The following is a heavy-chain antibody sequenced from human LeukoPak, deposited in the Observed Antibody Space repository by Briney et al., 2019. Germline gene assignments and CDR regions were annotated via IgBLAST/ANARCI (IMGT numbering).Heavy chain of an antibody. J-gene: IGHJ4*02. D-gene: IGHD3-10*01. Sequence: PGGALRLSCAASGSTFSSYAMSWVRQAPGKGLEWVSAISGSGGSTYYADSVKGRFTISRDNSKNTLYLQMNSLRAEDTAVYYCSVYGRYYFDYWGQGTLVTVSS. CDR1: GSTFSSYA. V-gene: IGHV3-23*01. CDR3: SVYGRYYFDY. CDR2: ISGSGGST.